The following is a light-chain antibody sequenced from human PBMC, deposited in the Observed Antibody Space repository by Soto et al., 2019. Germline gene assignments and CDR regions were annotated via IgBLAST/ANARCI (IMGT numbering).Light chain of an antibody. CDR3: QQYYDRAPWT. Sequence: EIVMTQSPATLSVSPGESAALSCRASQSVSSNLAWYQKKPGQAPRLLIYHASTRATGLPPRFSGRGSGPEFTLTISSLQSEDFAVYYCQQYYDRAPWTFGQGTKVDI. V-gene: IGKV3-15*01. J-gene: IGKJ1*01. CDR2: HAS. CDR1: QSVSSN.